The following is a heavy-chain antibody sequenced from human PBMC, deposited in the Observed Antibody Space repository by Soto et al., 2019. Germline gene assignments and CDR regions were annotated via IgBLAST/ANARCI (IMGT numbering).Heavy chain of an antibody. CDR3: AGGGGVGVAGSAAFDM. V-gene: IGHV1-2*02. J-gene: IGHJ3*02. Sequence: QLHLVQSGAVVKKPGASVTVSCSASGYPVTAYYMHWVRQAPGRGLEWMGGITPATGAAKYTQTFRGRVTMTRDTSASTVFMELSGLASGDPAVFYGAGGGGVGVAGSAAFDMWGQGTLVTVSS. CDR2: ITPATGAA. CDR1: GYPVTAYY. D-gene: IGHD3-3*01.